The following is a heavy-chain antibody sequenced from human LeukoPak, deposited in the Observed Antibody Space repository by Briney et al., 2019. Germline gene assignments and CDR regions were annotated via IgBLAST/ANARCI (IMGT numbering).Heavy chain of an antibody. CDR2: ISYDGSNK. J-gene: IGHJ3*02. CDR1: GFTFSSHA. Sequence: GGSLRLSCAASGFTFSSHAMHWVRQAPGKGLEWVAVISYDGSNKYYADSVKGRFTISRDNSKNTLYLQMNGLRAEDTAVYYCASGGDTDAFDIWGQGTMVTVSS. D-gene: IGHD2-21*02. CDR3: ASGGDTDAFDI. V-gene: IGHV3-30-3*01.